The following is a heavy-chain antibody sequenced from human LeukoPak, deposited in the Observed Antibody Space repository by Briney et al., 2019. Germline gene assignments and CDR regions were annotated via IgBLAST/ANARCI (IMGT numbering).Heavy chain of an antibody. D-gene: IGHD2-2*01. CDR1: GFTFSSYS. CDR3: ARVAPLLDIVVVPAASDY. Sequence: GGSLRLSCAASGFTFSSYSMNWVRQAPGKGLEWVSSISSSSSYIYYADSVKGRFTISRDNAKNSLYLQMNSLRAEDTAVYYCARVAPLLDIVVVPAASDYWGQGTLVTVSS. V-gene: IGHV3-21*01. CDR2: ISSSSSYI. J-gene: IGHJ4*02.